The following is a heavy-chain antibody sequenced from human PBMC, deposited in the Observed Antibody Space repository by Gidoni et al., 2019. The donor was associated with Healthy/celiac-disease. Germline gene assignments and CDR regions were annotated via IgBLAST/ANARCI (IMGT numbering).Heavy chain of an antibody. Sequence: QVQLVEYGGGVVKHGGSLRLSGAASGFTFSDYYMSWIRQAPGKGLEWVSYISSSGSTMYYADSVKGRFTISRYNAKNSLYLQMNSLRAEDTAVYYCARDPRMVVSRGGALDIWGQGTMVTVS. J-gene: IGHJ3*02. V-gene: IGHV3-11*01. CDR1: GFTFSDYY. CDR2: ISSSGSTM. D-gene: IGHD2-15*01. CDR3: ARDPRMVVSRGGALDI.